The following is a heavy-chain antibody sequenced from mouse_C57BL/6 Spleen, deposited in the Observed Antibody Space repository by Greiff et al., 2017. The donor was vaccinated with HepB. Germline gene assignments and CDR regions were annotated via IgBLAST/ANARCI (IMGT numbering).Heavy chain of an antibody. CDR1: GYTFTSYW. V-gene: IGHV1-59*01. D-gene: IGHD2-4*01. Sequence: QVQLQQPGAELVRPGTSVKLSCKASGYTFTSYWMHWVKQRPGQGLEWIGVIDPSDSYTNYNQKFKGKATLTVDTSSSTAYMQLSSLTSEDSAVYYCARGGYDYDVGYYFDYWGQGTTLTVSS. J-gene: IGHJ2*01. CDR3: ARGGYDYDVGYYFDY. CDR2: IDPSDSYT.